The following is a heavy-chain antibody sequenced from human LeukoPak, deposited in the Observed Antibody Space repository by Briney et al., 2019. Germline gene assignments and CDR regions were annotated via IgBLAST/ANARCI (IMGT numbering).Heavy chain of an antibody. Sequence: GESLKISCAASGFTFSSYAMSWVRQAPGKGLEWVSAISGSGGSTYYADSVKGRFTISRDNSKNTLYLQMNSLRAEDTAVYYCAKDIGSYSGYWGQGTLVTVSS. D-gene: IGHD1-26*01. CDR2: ISGSGGST. V-gene: IGHV3-23*01. CDR1: GFTFSSYA. J-gene: IGHJ4*02. CDR3: AKDIGSYSGY.